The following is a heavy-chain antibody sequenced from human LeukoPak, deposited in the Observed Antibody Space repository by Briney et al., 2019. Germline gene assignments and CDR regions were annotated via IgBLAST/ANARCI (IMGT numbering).Heavy chain of an antibody. V-gene: IGHV3-7*03. Sequence: GGSLRLSCAASGSPFNAYWMTWVRQAPGKGLEWVANIRQDGDTKYYVDSVKGRFTISRDNAMNSLYLQMNSLRAEDTAIYYCARSPPYGTTWYGRSDFWGQGTLVTVSS. CDR2: IRQDGDTK. CDR1: GSPFNAYW. J-gene: IGHJ4*02. CDR3: ARSPPYGTTWYGRSDF. D-gene: IGHD6-13*01.